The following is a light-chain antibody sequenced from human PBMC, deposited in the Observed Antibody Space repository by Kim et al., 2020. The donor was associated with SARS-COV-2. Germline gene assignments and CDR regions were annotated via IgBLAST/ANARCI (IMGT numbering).Light chain of an antibody. CDR3: QSYDSSLSGNVV. V-gene: IGLV1-40*01. J-gene: IGLJ2*01. CDR2: GNS. Sequence: VTISCTGSSSNIGAGYDVHWYQQRPGTAPKLLIYGNSNRPSGVPDRFSGSKSGTSASLAITGLQAEDEADYYCQSYDSSLSGNVVFGGGTQLTVL. CDR1: SSNIGAGYD.